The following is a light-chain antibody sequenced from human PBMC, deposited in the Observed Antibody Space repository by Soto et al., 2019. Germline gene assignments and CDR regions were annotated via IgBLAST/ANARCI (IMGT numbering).Light chain of an antibody. CDR1: QSVSSSY. CDR3: QQYGSSPPIT. J-gene: IGKJ5*01. CDR2: GAS. Sequence: EIGLTQSPGTLSLSPGERATLSCRASQSVSSSYLAWYQQKPGQAPRLLIYGASSRATGTPDRFSGSGSGTDFTLTISRLEPEDFAVYYCQQYGSSPPITFGQGTRLEI. V-gene: IGKV3-20*01.